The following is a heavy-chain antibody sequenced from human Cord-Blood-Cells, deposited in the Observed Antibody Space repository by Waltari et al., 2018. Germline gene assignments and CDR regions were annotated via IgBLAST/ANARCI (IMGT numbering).Heavy chain of an antibody. CDR3: AREHLNSSTSCYDY. Sequence: QVQLQESGPGLVKPSQTLSLTCTVSGAPISSGVYYWSWIRQHPGKGLEWIGYIYYSGSTYYNPSLKSRVPISVDTSKNQFSLKLSSVTAADTAVYYCAREHLNSSTSCYDYWGQGTLVTVSS. CDR1: GAPISSGVYY. CDR2: IYYSGST. J-gene: IGHJ4*02. D-gene: IGHD2-2*01. V-gene: IGHV4-31*03.